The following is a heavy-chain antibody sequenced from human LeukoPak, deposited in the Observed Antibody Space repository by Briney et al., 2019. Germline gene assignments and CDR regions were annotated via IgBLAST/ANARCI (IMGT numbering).Heavy chain of an antibody. Sequence: PSETLSLTCTVSGGSMSSYYWSWIRQPAGKGLEWIGRIYTSGSTNYNPSLKSRVTMSVDTSKKQFSLKLTSVNAADTAVYYCAREGYYGSGSNWFDPWGQGTLVTVSS. D-gene: IGHD3-10*01. CDR1: GGSMSSYY. CDR3: AREGYYGSGSNWFDP. CDR2: IYTSGST. J-gene: IGHJ5*02. V-gene: IGHV4-4*07.